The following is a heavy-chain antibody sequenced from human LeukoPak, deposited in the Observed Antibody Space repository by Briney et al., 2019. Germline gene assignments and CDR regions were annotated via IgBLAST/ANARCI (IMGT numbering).Heavy chain of an antibody. V-gene: IGHV4-59*01. J-gene: IGHJ4*02. D-gene: IGHD6-13*01. CDR1: GGSISLYY. CDR2: THYSGST. CDR3: ARALSSSSLFDY. Sequence: SETLSLTCTVSGGSISLYYWSWIRQPPGKGLEWIGYTHYSGSTNYNPSLRSRVTISGDTSKNQFSLKLSSVTAADTAVYYCARALSSSSLFDYWGQGTLVTVSS.